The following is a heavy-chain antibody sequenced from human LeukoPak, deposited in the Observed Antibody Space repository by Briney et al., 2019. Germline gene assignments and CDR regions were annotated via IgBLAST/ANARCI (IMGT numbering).Heavy chain of an antibody. CDR2: IYSGDSS. J-gene: IGHJ4*01. CDR3: ARVTGGYYFDY. CDR1: GFTVSSNY. V-gene: IGHV3-53*01. Sequence: SGESLRLSCAASGFTVSSNYMTWVRQAPGEGLEWFSVIYSGDSSYYADSVKGRFTISRDNSKNTLYLQMNSLRAEDTAVYYCARVTGGYYFDYWGHGTLVTVSS. D-gene: IGHD3-16*01.